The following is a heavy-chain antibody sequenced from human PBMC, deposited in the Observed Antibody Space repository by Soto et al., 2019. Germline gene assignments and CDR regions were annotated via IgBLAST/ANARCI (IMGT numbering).Heavy chain of an antibody. Sequence: PSETLSLTCTVSGGSISSYYWSWIRQPPGKGLEWIGYIYYSGSTNYNPSLKSRVTISVDTSKNQFSLKLSSVTAADTAVYYCARVLVAWPPYYYGSGTETGYFDYWGQGTLVTVSS. J-gene: IGHJ4*02. CDR3: ARVLVAWPPYYYGSGTETGYFDY. CDR2: IYYSGST. V-gene: IGHV4-59*01. D-gene: IGHD3-10*01. CDR1: GGSISSYY.